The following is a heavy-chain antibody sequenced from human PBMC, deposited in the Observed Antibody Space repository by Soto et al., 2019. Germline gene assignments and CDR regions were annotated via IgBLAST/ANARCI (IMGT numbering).Heavy chain of an antibody. J-gene: IGHJ4*02. Sequence: EVQLVESGGGLVKPGGSLRLSCAASGFTFSSYSMNWVRQAPGKGLEWVSSISSSSSYIYYADSVKGRFTISRDNAKNSLYLQMNSLRAEDTAVYYCARDGYDILTGYYLDYWGQGTLVTVSS. V-gene: IGHV3-21*01. D-gene: IGHD3-9*01. CDR1: GFTFSSYS. CDR3: ARDGYDILTGYYLDY. CDR2: ISSSSSYI.